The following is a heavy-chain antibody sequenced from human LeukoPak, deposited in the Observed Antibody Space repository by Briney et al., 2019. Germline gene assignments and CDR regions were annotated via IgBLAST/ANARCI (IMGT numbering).Heavy chain of an antibody. CDR3: TTGSRLRYSDY. D-gene: IGHD3-9*01. CDR1: ALTFSDAW. V-gene: IGHV3-15*01. CDR2: IKSKTDGGTT. Sequence: GGSLRLSCAASALTFSDAWMTWVRQAPGKGLEWVGRIKSKTDGGTTDYAAPVKGRFTISRDDSKNTLYLQMNSLKTEDTAVYYCTTGSRLRYSDYWGQGTLVTVSS. J-gene: IGHJ4*02.